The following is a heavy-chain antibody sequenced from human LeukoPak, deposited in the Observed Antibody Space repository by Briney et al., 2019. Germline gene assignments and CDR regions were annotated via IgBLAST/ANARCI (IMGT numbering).Heavy chain of an antibody. CDR2: IRSKANSYAT. CDR1: GFTLSGSA. D-gene: IGHD6-13*01. V-gene: IGHV3-73*01. Sequence: GGSLRLSCAASGFTLSGSAMHWVRQASGKGLEWVGRIRSKANSYATAYAESVKGRFTISRDDSKNTAYLQMNSLKTEDTAVYYCTRHADSSSWSAFDIWGQRTMVTVSS. J-gene: IGHJ3*02. CDR3: TRHADSSSWSAFDI.